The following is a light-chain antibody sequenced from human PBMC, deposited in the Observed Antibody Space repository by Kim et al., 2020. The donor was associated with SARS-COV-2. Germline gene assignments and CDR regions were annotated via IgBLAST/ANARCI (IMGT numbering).Light chain of an antibody. CDR2: YMLDSDK. Sequence: QPVLTQPTSLSASPGASARFTCTLRSGINVGTYRIYWYQQKPGSLPRYLLNYMLDSDKQQGSGVPSRFSGSKDASTNAGLLFISGLQSEDEADYYCAIWFSPTWVFGGGTKLTVL. J-gene: IGLJ3*02. CDR1: SGINVGTYR. V-gene: IGLV5-39*01. CDR3: AIWFSPTWV.